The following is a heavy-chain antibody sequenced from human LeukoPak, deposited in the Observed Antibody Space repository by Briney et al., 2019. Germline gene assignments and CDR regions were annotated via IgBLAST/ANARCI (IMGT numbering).Heavy chain of an antibody. CDR2: INHSGST. CDR1: GGSFSGYY. CDR3: ARGGVLWFGESWYYGMDV. J-gene: IGHJ6*04. D-gene: IGHD3-10*01. V-gene: IGHV4-34*01. Sequence: SETLSLTCAVYGGSFSGYYWSWIRQPPGKGLEWIGEINHSGSTNYNPSLESRVTISVDTSRNQFSLKLSSVTAADTAVYYCARGGVLWFGESWYYGMDVWGKGTTVTVSS.